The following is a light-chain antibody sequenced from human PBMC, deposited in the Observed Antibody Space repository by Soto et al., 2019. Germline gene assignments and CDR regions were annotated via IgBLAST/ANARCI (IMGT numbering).Light chain of an antibody. CDR2: KNT. CDR3: AAWDDSLSAWM. J-gene: IGLJ3*02. Sequence: QSVLTQPPSASGTPGQRVTISCYGSSSNIGSHYVYWYQQLPGTAPKLLIYKNTRRPSGVPDRISGSKSGTSASLAISGLRFEDEAYYHCAAWDDSLSAWMFGGGTKLTVL. V-gene: IGLV1-47*01. CDR1: SSNIGSHY.